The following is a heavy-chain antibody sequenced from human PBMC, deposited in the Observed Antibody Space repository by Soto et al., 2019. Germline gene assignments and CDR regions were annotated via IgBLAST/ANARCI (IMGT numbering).Heavy chain of an antibody. CDR3: ARGLGGSYFIAY. CDR2: ISTNSRYI. D-gene: IGHD3-10*01. J-gene: IGHJ4*02. CDR1: AFNFSDYY. Sequence: QVQLVESGGGLVKPGGSLRLSCAVSAFNFSDYYMTWIRQAPGKGLEWISYISTNSRYIKYADSIKGQFTISRDNAKSSLYLQMNSLRAEDTAIYYCARGLGGSYFIAYWGQGTLVTVSS. V-gene: IGHV3-11*06.